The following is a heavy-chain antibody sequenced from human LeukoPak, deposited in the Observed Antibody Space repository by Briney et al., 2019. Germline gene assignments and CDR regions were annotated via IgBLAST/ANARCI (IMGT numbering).Heavy chain of an antibody. CDR2: ISVSGGST. D-gene: IGHD3-22*01. J-gene: IGHJ4*02. CDR3: AATYYYDSGGYSPYYFDY. V-gene: IGHV3-23*01. Sequence: GGSLRLSCAASGFTFSSYSMNWVRQAPGKGLEWVSAISVSGGSTYYADSVKGRFTISRDNSKKTLYLQMNSLRAEDTAVYYCAATYYYDSGGYSPYYFDYWGQGTLVAVSS. CDR1: GFTFSSYS.